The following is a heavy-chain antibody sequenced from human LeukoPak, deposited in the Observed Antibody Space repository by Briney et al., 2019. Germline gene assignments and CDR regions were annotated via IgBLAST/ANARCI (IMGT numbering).Heavy chain of an antibody. Sequence: ASVKVSCKASGYTFTTYLIHWVRQAPGQGLEWMGIINPGSGTTSYPQKFQGRVTMTRDTSTSTVYMELSSLRSQETAVYYCATEFPNTYYFDYWGQGTLVTVSS. J-gene: IGHJ4*02. V-gene: IGHV1-46*01. D-gene: IGHD1-14*01. CDR2: INPGSGTT. CDR1: GYTFTTYL. CDR3: ATEFPNTYYFDY.